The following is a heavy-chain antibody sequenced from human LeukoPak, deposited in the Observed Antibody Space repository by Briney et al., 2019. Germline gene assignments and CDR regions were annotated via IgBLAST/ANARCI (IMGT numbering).Heavy chain of an antibody. CDR2: IWHDGSVE. V-gene: IGHV3-33*06. CDR1: GFMFSRLG. J-gene: IGHJ6*03. Sequence: GSLRLSCTASGFMFSRLGMQWVRQAPGEGLEWVAMIWHDGSVEEYADSVKGRFTISRDNSQNTLYLQMNSLRDDDTAVYYCAKEGDQFRGYLDAWGKGTTVTVSS. CDR3: AKEGDQFRGYLDA. D-gene: IGHD3-16*01.